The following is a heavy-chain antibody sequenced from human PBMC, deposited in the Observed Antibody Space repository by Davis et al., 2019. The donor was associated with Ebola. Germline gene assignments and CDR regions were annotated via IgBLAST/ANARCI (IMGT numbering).Heavy chain of an antibody. J-gene: IGHJ4*02. CDR2: IYYTGSD. CDR3: SERGSSV. Sequence: PSETLSLTCTASGVSISRHSWSWIRQPPGKRLEWIGSIYYTGSDYYNSSLASRATISVDTSKNQFSLKLTSVTAADTAMYYCSERGSSVWGQGTLVTVSS. D-gene: IGHD3-10*01. CDR1: GVSISRHS. V-gene: IGHV4-59*03.